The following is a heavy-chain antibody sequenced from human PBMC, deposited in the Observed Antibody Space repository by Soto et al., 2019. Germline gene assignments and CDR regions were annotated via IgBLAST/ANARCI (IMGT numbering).Heavy chain of an antibody. D-gene: IGHD6-19*01. V-gene: IGHV3-15*07. CDR1: GFTFSNAW. J-gene: IGHJ6*02. CDR2: IKSKTDGGTT. Sequence: GGSLRLSCAASGFTFSNAWMNWVRQAPGKGLEWVGRIKSKTDGGTTDYAAPVKGRFTISRDDSKNTLYLQMNSLKTEDTAVYYCTTDVGIAVAGRDEYYYYYGMDVWGQGTTVTVSS. CDR3: TTDVGIAVAGRDEYYYYYGMDV.